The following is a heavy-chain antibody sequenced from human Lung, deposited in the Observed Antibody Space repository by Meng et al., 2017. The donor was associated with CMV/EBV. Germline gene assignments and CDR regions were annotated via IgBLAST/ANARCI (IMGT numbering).Heavy chain of an antibody. V-gene: IGHV3-43*01. CDR2: ISWDGGST. D-gene: IGHD6-13*01. CDR3: AKDLAAAGQLYYYYGMDV. J-gene: IGHJ6*02. CDR1: GFTFDDYT. Sequence: GEXXTISCAASGFTFDDYTMHWVRQAPGKGLEWVSLISWDGGSTYYADSVKGRFTISRDNSKNSLYLQMNSLRTEDTALYYCAKDLAAAGQLYYYYGMDVXGQGXTVTVSS.